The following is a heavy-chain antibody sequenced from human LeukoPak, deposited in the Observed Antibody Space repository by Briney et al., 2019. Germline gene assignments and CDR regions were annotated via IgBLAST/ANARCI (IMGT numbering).Heavy chain of an antibody. CDR1: GFTFSSYA. D-gene: IGHD2-2*01. CDR3: ARGGYCSSTSCHLLNY. V-gene: IGHV3-30-3*01. CDR2: ISYDGSNK. Sequence: GRSLRLSCAASGFTFSSYAMHWVRQAPGKGLEWVAVISYDGSNKYYADSVKGRFTISRDNAKNSLYLQMNSLRAEDTAVYYCARGGYCSSTSCHLLNYWGQGTLVTVSS. J-gene: IGHJ4*02.